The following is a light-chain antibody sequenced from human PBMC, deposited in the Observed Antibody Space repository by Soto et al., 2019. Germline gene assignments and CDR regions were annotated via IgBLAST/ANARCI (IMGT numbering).Light chain of an antibody. V-gene: IGKV1-5*01. Sequence: DIQMTQSPSTLSASVVDRVTITCRASQSISSWLAWYQQKPGKAPKLLIYDASSLESGVPSRFSGSGSGTEFTLTISSLQPDDFATYYCQQYNSYWTFGQGT. CDR2: DAS. J-gene: IGKJ1*01. CDR1: QSISSW. CDR3: QQYNSYWT.